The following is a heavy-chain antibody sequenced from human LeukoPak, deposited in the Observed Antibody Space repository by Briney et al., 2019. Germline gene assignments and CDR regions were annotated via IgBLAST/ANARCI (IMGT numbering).Heavy chain of an antibody. V-gene: IGHV4-61*02. CDR2: IYTSGST. CDR3: ARHLPQQLVSFGERFFDY. Sequence: SQTLSLTCTVSGDSISSGSYYWSWIRQPAGKGLEWIGRIYTSGSTNYNPSLKSRVTISVDTSKNQFSLKLSSVTAADTAVYYCARHLPQQLVSFGERFFDYWGQGTLVTVSS. D-gene: IGHD6-13*01. J-gene: IGHJ4*02. CDR1: GDSISSGSYY.